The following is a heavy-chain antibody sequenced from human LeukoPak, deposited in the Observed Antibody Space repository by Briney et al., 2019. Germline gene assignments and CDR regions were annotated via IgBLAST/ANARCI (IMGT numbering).Heavy chain of an antibody. Sequence: GGSLRLSCAASGFTFSSYAMSWVRQAPGKGLECVSTVGGSGDSTYYADSVKGRFTISRDNAKNSLYLQMNSLRVEDTAVYYCARDRFYGSGSYAHFDYWGQGTLVTVSS. V-gene: IGHV3-23*01. CDR3: ARDRFYGSGSYAHFDY. CDR2: VGGSGDST. CDR1: GFTFSSYA. D-gene: IGHD3-10*01. J-gene: IGHJ4*02.